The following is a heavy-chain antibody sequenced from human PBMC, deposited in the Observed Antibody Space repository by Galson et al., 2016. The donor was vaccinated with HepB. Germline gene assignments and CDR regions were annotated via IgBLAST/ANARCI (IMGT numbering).Heavy chain of an antibody. CDR2: IDADGRTT. J-gene: IGHJ3*01. Sequence: SLRLSCAASGFTFETDWMHWVRQGPGMGLEWISYIDADGRTTAYAGSVRGRFTISRDNAKSTLFLQMHSLRAEDTALYYRARGARGRFDVWGQGTVVTVSS. CDR1: GFTFETDW. D-gene: IGHD1-26*01. V-gene: IGHV3-74*01. CDR3: ARGARGRFDV.